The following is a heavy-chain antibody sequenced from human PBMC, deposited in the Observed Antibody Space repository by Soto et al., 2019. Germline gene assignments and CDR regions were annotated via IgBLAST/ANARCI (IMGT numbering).Heavy chain of an antibody. CDR2: VWYDGSNK. D-gene: IGHD3-22*01. V-gene: IGHV3-33*01. Sequence: SGGSLRLSCAASGFPFSSYGMHWVRQAPGKGLEWVAVVWYDGSNKHYADSVKGRFTIPRDNSKNTLYLQMNSLRAEDTAVYYCARDLDSSGLDYWGQGT. CDR3: ARDLDSSGLDY. J-gene: IGHJ4*02. CDR1: GFPFSSYG.